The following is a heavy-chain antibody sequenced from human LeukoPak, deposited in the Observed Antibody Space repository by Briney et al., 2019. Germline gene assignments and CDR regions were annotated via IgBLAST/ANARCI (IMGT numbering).Heavy chain of an antibody. CDR1: RYTFTDYH. Sequence: ASVKVSCKASRYTFTDYHMHWVRLAPGQGLEWMGRINPDSGDTHYAQKFQGRVTMTRDTSISTVYMEVTRLSSDDTAVFYCARLGHGEGWFFDLWGRGTLVTVSS. CDR2: INPDSGDT. CDR3: ARLGHGEGWFFDL. V-gene: IGHV1-2*02. D-gene: IGHD4-17*01. J-gene: IGHJ2*01.